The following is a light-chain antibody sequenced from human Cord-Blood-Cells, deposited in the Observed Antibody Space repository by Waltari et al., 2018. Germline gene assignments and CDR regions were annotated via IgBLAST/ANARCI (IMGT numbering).Light chain of an antibody. J-gene: IGLJ1*01. CDR1: SSDVGSYNL. Sequence: QSALTQPASVSGSPGQSITISCTGTSSDVGSYNLVSWYQQHPGKAPKLMIYEGSKRSSEVSKRFPVSKSVHTASLTISGLRAEDEADYYCCSYAGSSTRYVFGTGTRVTVL. CDR2: EGS. CDR3: CSYAGSSTRYV. V-gene: IGLV2-23*01.